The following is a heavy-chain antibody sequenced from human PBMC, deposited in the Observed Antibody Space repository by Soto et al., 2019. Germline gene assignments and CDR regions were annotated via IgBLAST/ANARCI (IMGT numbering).Heavy chain of an antibody. Sequence: PGGSLRLSCTALGLTFGDYAMRWFRHAPGKGLEWVVCTRSKAHGGTREYAASVKRRFIISRDDSKSIDYLQMNSLETEDTAVHYCTRELDYYDSSGFGIFDYWGQGTLVTVSS. V-gene: IGHV3-49*03. CDR2: TRSKAHGGTR. CDR1: GLTFGDYA. D-gene: IGHD3-22*01. CDR3: TRELDYYDSSGFGIFDY. J-gene: IGHJ4*02.